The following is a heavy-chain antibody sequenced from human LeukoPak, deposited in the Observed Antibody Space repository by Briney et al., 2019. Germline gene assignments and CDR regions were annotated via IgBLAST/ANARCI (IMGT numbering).Heavy chain of an antibody. CDR2: ISYDGGNK. CDR3: APYNSRWSAHPN. D-gene: IGHD3-22*01. V-gene: IGHV3-30*03. Sequence: GGSLRLSCAASGFTFSSYGMHWVRQAPGKGLEWVAVISYDGGNKYYADSVKGRFTISRDNSKNTLYLEMNTLRAEDTAVYYCAPYNSRWSAHPNWGQGPLATVSS. CDR1: GFTFSSYG. J-gene: IGHJ4*02.